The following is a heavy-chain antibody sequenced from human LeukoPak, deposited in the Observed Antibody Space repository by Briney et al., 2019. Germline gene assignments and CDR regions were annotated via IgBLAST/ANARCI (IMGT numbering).Heavy chain of an antibody. CDR3: AREKGGIKDACNI. V-gene: IGHV4-59*01. CDR2: IYYSGST. Sequence: SETLSLTCTVCGGSISSYYWSWIRQPPGRGLEWIGYIYYSGSTNYNPSLKSRVTISVDTSKNQFSLKLSSVTTADTAVYYCAREKGGIKDACNIGGQGTMVTVSS. CDR1: GGSISSYY. D-gene: IGHD3-10*01. J-gene: IGHJ3*02.